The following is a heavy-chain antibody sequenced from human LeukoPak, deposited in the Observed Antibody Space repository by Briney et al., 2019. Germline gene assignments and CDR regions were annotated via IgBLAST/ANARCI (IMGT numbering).Heavy chain of an antibody. CDR3: ARGYCSGGTCYLFETWLDP. Sequence: ASVKVSCKASGYTFTVYYMYWVRQAPGQGLEWMGRINPNSGDTDYAQNFQGRVTMTRDTSISTAYMELTNLRSDDTAVYYCARGYCSGGTCYLFETWLDPWGQGTLVTVSS. D-gene: IGHD2-15*01. CDR1: GYTFTVYY. J-gene: IGHJ5*02. CDR2: INPNSGDT. V-gene: IGHV1-2*06.